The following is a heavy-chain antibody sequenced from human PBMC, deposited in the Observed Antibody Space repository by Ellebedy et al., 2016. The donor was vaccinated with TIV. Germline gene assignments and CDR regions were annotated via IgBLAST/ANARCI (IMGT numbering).Heavy chain of an antibody. CDR1: GYTFTSYG. CDR2: ISAYNGNT. CDR3: AVGVYYDSSGSNAFDI. J-gene: IGHJ3*02. D-gene: IGHD3-22*01. V-gene: IGHV1-18*01. Sequence: AASVKVSCKASGYTFTSYGISWARQAPGQGLEWMGWISAYNGNTNYAQKLQGIVTMTTDTSTSKAYMELRSRRSDDTAGYYCAVGVYYDSSGSNAFDIWGQGTMVTVSS.